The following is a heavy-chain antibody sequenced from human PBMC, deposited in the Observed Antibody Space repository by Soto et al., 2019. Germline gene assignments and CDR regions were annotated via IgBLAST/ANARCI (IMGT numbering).Heavy chain of an antibody. Sequence: EVQMVESGGGLVQPGRTLRLSGAASGFTFDDYAMHWVRQVPGKGLEWVSSINWNSGNIGYADSVKGRFTISIDNAKNSLYLQMNSLRPEDTALYYCAKDKGYGDLHFDLWGRGTRVNVSS. D-gene: IGHD4-17*01. CDR2: INWNSGNI. V-gene: IGHV3-9*01. CDR3: AKDKGYGDLHFDL. J-gene: IGHJ2*01. CDR1: GFTFDDYA.